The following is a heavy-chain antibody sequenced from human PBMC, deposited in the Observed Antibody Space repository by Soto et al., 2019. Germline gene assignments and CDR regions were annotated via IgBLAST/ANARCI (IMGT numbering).Heavy chain of an antibody. D-gene: IGHD2-2*01. CDR3: ARVPLVTSRYDFDF. CDR2: INQDGSGK. V-gene: IGHV3-7*01. Sequence: EVQLVESGGGLVQPGGSLRLSCVVSGFTFSSYWMSWVRQSPEKGLEWVANINQDGSGKYHVGSMKGRFTISRDNAKYSLYLQMDSLRDEDTAVYYCARVPLVTSRYDFDFWGQGTLVTVSA. CDR1: GFTFSSYW. J-gene: IGHJ4*02.